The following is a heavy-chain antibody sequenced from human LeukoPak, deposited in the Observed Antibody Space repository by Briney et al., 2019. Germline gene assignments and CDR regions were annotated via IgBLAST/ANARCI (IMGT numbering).Heavy chain of an antibody. CDR1: GFTFSNAW. D-gene: IGHD3-22*01. CDR2: IKSKTDGGTT. V-gene: IGHV3-15*01. J-gene: IGHJ4*02. Sequence: GGSLRLSCAASGFTFSNAWMSWVRQAPGKGLEWVGRIKSKTDGGTTDYAAPVKGRFTISRDDSKNTLYLQMNSLKTEDTAVYYCTTPPEDSSGYYDYWGQGTLVTVSS. CDR3: TTPPEDSSGYYDY.